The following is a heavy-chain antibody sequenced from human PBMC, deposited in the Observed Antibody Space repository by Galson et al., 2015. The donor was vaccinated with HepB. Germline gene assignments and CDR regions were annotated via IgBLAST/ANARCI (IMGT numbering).Heavy chain of an antibody. V-gene: IGHV3-30*18. Sequence: SLRLSCAASGFTFSSYGMHWVRQAPGKGLEWVAVISYDGSNKYYADSVKGRFTISRDNSKNTLYLQMNSLRAEDTAVYYCAKDEEVATIFGFGYGFDYWGQGTLVTVSS. J-gene: IGHJ4*02. CDR2: ISYDGSNK. CDR1: GFTFSSYG. CDR3: AKDEEVATIFGFGYGFDY. D-gene: IGHD3-3*01.